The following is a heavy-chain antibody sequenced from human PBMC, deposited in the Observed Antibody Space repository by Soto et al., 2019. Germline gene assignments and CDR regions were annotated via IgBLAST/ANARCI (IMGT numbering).Heavy chain of an antibody. D-gene: IGHD3-16*02. CDR1: GGSFSGYY. J-gene: IGHJ4*02. V-gene: IGHV4-34*01. CDR3: ASSGYYDYVWGSYRYKPSDY. CDR2: INHSGST. Sequence: SETLSLTCAVYGGSFSGYYWSWVRQPPGKGLEWIGEINHSGSTNYNPSLKSRVTISVDTSKNQFSLKLSSVTAADTAVYYCASSGYYDYVWGSYRYKPSDYWGQGTLVTVSS.